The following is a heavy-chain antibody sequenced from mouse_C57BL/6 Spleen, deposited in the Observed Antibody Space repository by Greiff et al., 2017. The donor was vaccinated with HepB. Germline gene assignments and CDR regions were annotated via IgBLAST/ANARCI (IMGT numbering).Heavy chain of an antibody. J-gene: IGHJ1*03. D-gene: IGHD2-3*01. CDR1: GFNIKDYY. CDR2: IDPEDGDT. V-gene: IGHV14-1*01. CDR3: TRYDGYYVGWYFDV. Sequence: VQLQQSGAELVRPGASVKLSCTASGFNIKDYYMHWVKQRPEQGLEWIGRIDPEDGDTEYAPKFQGKATMTADTSANTAYLQLSSLTSEDTAVYYCTRYDGYYVGWYFDVWGTGTTVTVSS.